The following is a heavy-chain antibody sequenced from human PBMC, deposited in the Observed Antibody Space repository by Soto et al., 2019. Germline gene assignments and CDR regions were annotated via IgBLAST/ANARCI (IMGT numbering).Heavy chain of an antibody. D-gene: IGHD3-3*01. V-gene: IGHV1-3*01. J-gene: IGHJ6*03. CDR3: AREPGRHHLPPEWYMDV. CDR2: IHGDNGNT. Sequence: QVHLVQSGAEVKKPGASVKVSCKASGYSFSTYAMNWVRQAPGQGLEWMGWIHGDNGNTKYSQKFQGRVTITRDTSASTFTSYMELSSLRSEDTGVYYCAREPGRHHLPPEWYMDVWGEGTTVTVSS. CDR1: GYSFSTYA.